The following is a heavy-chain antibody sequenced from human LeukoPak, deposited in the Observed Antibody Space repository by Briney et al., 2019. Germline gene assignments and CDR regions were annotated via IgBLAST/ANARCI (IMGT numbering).Heavy chain of an antibody. D-gene: IGHD3-22*01. V-gene: IGHV3-33*01. CDR1: GFTFSSYG. Sequence: PGGSLRLSCAASGFTFSSYGMHWVRQAPGKGLEWVAVIWYDGSNKYYADSVKGRFPISRDNSKNTLYLQMNSLRAEDTAVYYCARGDSSGYYARNEYFQHWGQGTLVTVSS. CDR2: IWYDGSNK. J-gene: IGHJ1*01. CDR3: ARGDSSGYYARNEYFQH.